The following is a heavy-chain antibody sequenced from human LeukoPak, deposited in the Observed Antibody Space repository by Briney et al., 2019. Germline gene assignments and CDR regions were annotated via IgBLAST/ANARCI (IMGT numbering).Heavy chain of an antibody. CDR3: ARDRDTALVTGGVDY. V-gene: IGHV1-46*01. J-gene: IGHJ4*02. D-gene: IGHD5-18*01. CDR1: GYTFTSYY. CDR2: INPIGGST. Sequence: ASVTVSCTASGYTFTSYYIHCVRQAPGQGLEWMGIINPIGGSTSHAQKFQGRVSMTRDTSTSTVYMELSSLRSEDTAVYYCARDRDTALVTGGVDYWGQGTLVTVSS.